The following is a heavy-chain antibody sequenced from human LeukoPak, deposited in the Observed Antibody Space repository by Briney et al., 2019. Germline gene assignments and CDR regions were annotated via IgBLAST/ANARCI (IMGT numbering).Heavy chain of an antibody. J-gene: IGHJ4*02. CDR3: ATGHSYGYDY. CDR2: INGDGSRT. V-gene: IGHV3-74*01. Sequence: PGGSLRLSCAASGFSFSNYWMHWVRQAPGEGLVWVSHINGDGSRTNYADSVKGRFTISRDNAKNTLYLQMNSLRADDSGVYYCATGHSYGYDYWGQGVLVTVSS. CDR1: GFSFSNYW. D-gene: IGHD5-18*01.